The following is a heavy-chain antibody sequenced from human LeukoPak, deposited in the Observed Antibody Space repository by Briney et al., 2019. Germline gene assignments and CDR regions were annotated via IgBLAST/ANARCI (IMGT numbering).Heavy chain of an antibody. V-gene: IGHV6-1*01. J-gene: IGHJ4*02. CDR3: ARAGGIYCSAGSCYGY. D-gene: IGHD2-15*01. CDR2: TYYRSKWYN. CDR1: GDSVSSNSAA. Sequence: SQTLSLTCAISGDSVSSNSAAWNWIRQSPSRGLEWLGRTYYRSKWYNDYAVSVKSRVTINPDTSKNQFSLHLNSVTPEDTAVYYCARAGGIYCSAGSCYGYWGQGTLVTVSS.